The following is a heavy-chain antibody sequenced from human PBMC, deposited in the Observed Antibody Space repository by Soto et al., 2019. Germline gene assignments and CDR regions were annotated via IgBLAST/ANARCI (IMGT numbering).Heavy chain of an antibody. CDR3: ARVGPRYCSSTSCYRDYYYGMDV. D-gene: IGHD2-2*02. Sequence: GETLKIPYKGSEYSFTSYWIGWVRQMPGKGLEWMGIIYPGDSDTRYSPSFQGQVTISADKSISTAYLQWSSLKASDTAMYYCARVGPRYCSSTSCYRDYYYGMDVWGQGTTVTVSS. CDR1: EYSFTSYW. J-gene: IGHJ6*02. V-gene: IGHV5-51*01. CDR2: IYPGDSDT.